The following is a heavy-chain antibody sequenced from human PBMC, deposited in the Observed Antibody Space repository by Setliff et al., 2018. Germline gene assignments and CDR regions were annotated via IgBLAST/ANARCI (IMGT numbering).Heavy chain of an antibody. Sequence: TSETLSLTCAVSGYSISSGYYWGWIRQPPGKGLEWIGSIHHRGSTYYNPSLKSRVTISVDTSKNQFSLKLSSVTAADTAVYYRARRGQGFNNPFDYWGQGTLVTVSS. V-gene: IGHV4-38-2*01. CDR3: ARRGQGFNNPFDY. CDR2: IHHRGST. J-gene: IGHJ4*02. D-gene: IGHD3-9*01. CDR1: GYSISSGYY.